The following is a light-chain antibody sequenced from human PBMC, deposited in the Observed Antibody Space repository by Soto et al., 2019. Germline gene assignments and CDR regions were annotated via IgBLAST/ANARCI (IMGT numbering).Light chain of an antibody. CDR3: QQANSFPPS. J-gene: IGKJ2*01. V-gene: IGKV1-12*01. CDR1: QGIGSW. CDR2: AAS. Sequence: DIQLTQSPSSVSASVGDRVTITCRASQGIGSWLAWYQKRPGKAPKLLIYAASSLHVGVPSRFSGGGSGTDFSLTITSLQPEDFATYYCQQANSFPPSFGQGTKLEI.